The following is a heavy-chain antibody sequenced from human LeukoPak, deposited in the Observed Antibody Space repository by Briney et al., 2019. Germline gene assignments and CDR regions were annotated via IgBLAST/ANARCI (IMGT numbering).Heavy chain of an antibody. CDR3: ARDQLGYYDSSGYYAGRWFDP. Sequence: ASVKVSCKASGYTFPSYGISWVRQAPGQGLEWMGWISAYNGNTNYAQKLQGRVTMTTDTSTSTAYMELRSLRSDDTAVYYCARDQLGYYDSSGYYAGRWFDPWGQGTLVTVSS. CDR1: GYTFPSYG. CDR2: ISAYNGNT. D-gene: IGHD3-22*01. J-gene: IGHJ5*02. V-gene: IGHV1-18*01.